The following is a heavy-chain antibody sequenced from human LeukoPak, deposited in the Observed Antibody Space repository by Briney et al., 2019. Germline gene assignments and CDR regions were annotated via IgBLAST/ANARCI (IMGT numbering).Heavy chain of an antibody. CDR1: GFTFSSYG. CDR2: IRYDGSNK. Sequence: GGSRRLSCVAAGFTFSSYGMHWVRQAPGKGLEWVAFIRYDGSNKYYADSVTGRFTISRDNSKNTPYLQMNSLRAEDTAVYSCAKDMDRIAVAGFDYWGQGTLVTVSS. D-gene: IGHD6-19*01. J-gene: IGHJ4*02. CDR3: AKDMDRIAVAGFDY. V-gene: IGHV3-30*02.